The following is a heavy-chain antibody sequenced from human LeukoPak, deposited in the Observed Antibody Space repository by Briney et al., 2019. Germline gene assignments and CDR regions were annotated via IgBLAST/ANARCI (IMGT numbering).Heavy chain of an antibody. CDR3: AGVLLWFGESNWFDP. D-gene: IGHD3-10*01. J-gene: IGHJ5*02. CDR1: GYTFTSYA. Sequence: GSVKVSCKASGYTFTSYAMHWVRQAPGQRLEWMGWINAGNGNTKYSQKFQGRVTITRDTSASTAYVELSSLRSEDTAVYYCAGVLLWFGESNWFDPWGQGTLVTVSS. CDR2: INAGNGNT. V-gene: IGHV1-3*01.